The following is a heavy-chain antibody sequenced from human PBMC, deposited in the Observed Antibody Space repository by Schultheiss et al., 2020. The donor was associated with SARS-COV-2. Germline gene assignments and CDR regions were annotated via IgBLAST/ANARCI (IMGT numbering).Heavy chain of an antibody. Sequence: SETLSLTCTVSGGSISSGSYYWSWIRQTPGKGLEWIGYIYYSGSTNYNPSLKSRVTISVDTSKNQFSLKLSSVTAADTAVYYCARHPRGSYYVGVFDYWGQGTLVTVSS. V-gene: IGHV4-61*01. D-gene: IGHD1-26*01. CDR1: GGSISSGSYY. CDR2: IYYSGST. CDR3: ARHPRGSYYVGVFDY. J-gene: IGHJ4*02.